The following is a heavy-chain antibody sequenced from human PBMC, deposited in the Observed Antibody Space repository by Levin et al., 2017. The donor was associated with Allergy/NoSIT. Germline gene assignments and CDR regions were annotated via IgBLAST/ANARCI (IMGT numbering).Heavy chain of an antibody. J-gene: IGHJ6*02. CDR3: AKEIRTPGCTNGVCHYFYYYYGMDV. CDR2: ISWNSVSI. Sequence: SLKISCAASGFTFDDYAMHWVRQAPGKGLEWVSGISWNSVSIGYADSVRGRFTISRDNAKNSLYLEMNSLRAEDTALYYCAKEIRTPGCTNGVCHYFYYYYGMDVWGQGTTVTVSS. D-gene: IGHD2-8*01. CDR1: GFTFDDYA. V-gene: IGHV3-9*01.